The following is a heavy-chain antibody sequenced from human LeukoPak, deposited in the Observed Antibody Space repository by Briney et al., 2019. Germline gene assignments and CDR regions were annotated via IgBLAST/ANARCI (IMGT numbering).Heavy chain of an antibody. D-gene: IGHD6-13*01. CDR1: GFTFSSYA. CDR3: ARDRVAAGPVDYYGMDV. CDR2: ISYDGSNK. Sequence: PGGSLRLSCAASGFTFSSYAMHWVRQAPGKGLEWVAVISYDGSNKYYADSVKGRFTISRDNSKNTLYLQMNSLRAEDTAVYYCARDRVAAGPVDYYGMDVWGQGTTVTVSS. V-gene: IGHV3-30-3*01. J-gene: IGHJ6*02.